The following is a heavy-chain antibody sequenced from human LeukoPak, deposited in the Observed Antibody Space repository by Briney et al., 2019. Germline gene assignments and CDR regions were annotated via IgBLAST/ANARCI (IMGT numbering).Heavy chain of an antibody. J-gene: IGHJ6*03. D-gene: IGHD3-3*01. CDR3: ARKYDFWTGHYMDV. V-gene: IGHV3-48*01. Sequence: PGGSLRLSCAASGFTFSSYSMNWVRQAPGKGLEWVSYISSSSSTIYYADSVKGRFTISRDNAKNSLYLQMNSLRAEDTAVYYCARKYDFWTGHYMDVWGKGTTVTISS. CDR1: GFTFSSYS. CDR2: ISSSSSTI.